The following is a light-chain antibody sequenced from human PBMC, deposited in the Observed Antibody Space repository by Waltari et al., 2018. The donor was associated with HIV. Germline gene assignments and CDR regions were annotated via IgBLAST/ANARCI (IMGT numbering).Light chain of an antibody. CDR3: QTWGTGIQV. V-gene: IGLV4-69*01. Sequence: QVVLTQPPSASAPLRASVKPTCPLSSGPFTYVSSCPQQHPPKGPRLLMKLTRDGRHSKGDVIPDRFSGSSSGAERYLTISSLQSEDEADYFCQTWGTGIQVFGGGTRLTVL. CDR1: SGPFTYV. CDR2: LTRDGRH. J-gene: IGLJ2*01.